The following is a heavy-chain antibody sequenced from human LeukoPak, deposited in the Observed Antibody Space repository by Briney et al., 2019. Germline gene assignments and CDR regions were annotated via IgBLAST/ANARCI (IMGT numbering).Heavy chain of an antibody. V-gene: IGHV1-3*01. D-gene: IGHD3-10*01. CDR2: INAGNGNT. J-gene: IGHJ4*02. CDR3: ARGTNGSGSHLIFDY. CDR1: GYTFTSYA. Sequence: GASVKVSCKASGYTFTSYAMHWVRQAPGQRLEWMGWINAGNGNTKYSQKFQGRVTITRDTSASTAYMELSSLRSEDTAVYYCARGTNGSGSHLIFDYWGQGTLVTVSS.